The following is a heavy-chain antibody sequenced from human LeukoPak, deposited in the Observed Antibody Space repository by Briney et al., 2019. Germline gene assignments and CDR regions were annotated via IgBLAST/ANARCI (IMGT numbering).Heavy chain of an antibody. CDR3: ARSSPIVANYYYYGMDV. D-gene: IGHD5-12*01. CDR1: GYTFTGYY. J-gene: IGHJ6*02. V-gene: IGHV1-2*02. Sequence: ASVKVSCKASGYTFTGYYMHWVRQAPGQGLEWMEWINPNSGGTNYAQKFQGRVTMTRDTSISTAYMELSRLRSDDTAVYYCARSSPIVANYYYYGMDVWGQGTTVTVSS. CDR2: INPNSGGT.